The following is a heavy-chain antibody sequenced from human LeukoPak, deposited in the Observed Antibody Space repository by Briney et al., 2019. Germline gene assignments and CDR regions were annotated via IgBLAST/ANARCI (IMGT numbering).Heavy chain of an antibody. D-gene: IGHD2-2*01. V-gene: IGHV1-24*01. J-gene: IGHJ4*02. CDR3: ATDSPYCSSTSCYSFDY. CDR2: FDPEDGET. Sequence: ASVKVPCKVSGYTLTELSMHWVRQAPGKGLEWMGGFDPEDGETIYAQKFQGRVTMTEDTSTDTAYMELSSLRSEDTAVYYCATDSPYCSSTSCYSFDYWGQGTLVTVSS. CDR1: GYTLTELS.